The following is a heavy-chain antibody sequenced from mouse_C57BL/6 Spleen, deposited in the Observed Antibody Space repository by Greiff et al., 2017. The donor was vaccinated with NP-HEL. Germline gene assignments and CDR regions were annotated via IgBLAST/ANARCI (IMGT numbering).Heavy chain of an antibody. D-gene: IGHD2-5*01. Sequence: EVKLMESGGGLVKPGGSLKLSCAASGFTFSDYGVHWVRQAPEKGLEWVAYISSGSSTIYYADTVKGRFTISRDNAKNTLFLQMTSLRSEDTAMYYCARAAYYSNHWYFDVWGTGTTVTVSS. V-gene: IGHV5-17*01. CDR2: ISSGSSTI. CDR1: GFTFSDYG. J-gene: IGHJ1*03. CDR3: ARAAYYSNHWYFDV.